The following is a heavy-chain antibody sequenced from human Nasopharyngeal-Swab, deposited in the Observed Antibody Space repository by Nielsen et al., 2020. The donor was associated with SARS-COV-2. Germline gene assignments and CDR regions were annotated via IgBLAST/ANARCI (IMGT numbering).Heavy chain of an antibody. Sequence: SETLSLTCAVSGGSITSSSYYWGWIRQPPGKGLEWIGSVHYGGSTLDNPSLKSRVTMSVDTSENQFSLRLSSVTAADTAVYFCARDFYGSRDRGDFDFWGQGTLVTVSS. CDR2: VHYGGST. V-gene: IGHV4-39*07. D-gene: IGHD3-10*01. CDR3: ARDFYGSRDRGDFDF. CDR1: GGSITSSSYY. J-gene: IGHJ4*02.